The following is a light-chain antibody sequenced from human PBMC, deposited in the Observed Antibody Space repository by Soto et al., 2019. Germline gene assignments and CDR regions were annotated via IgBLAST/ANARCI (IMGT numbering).Light chain of an antibody. Sequence: DIQMTQSPTSLSASVGDRVTITCRASQDIRNCVAWYQQKPGKAPKLLIYAASTLQSGVPSRFSGSGSGTDFTLTINSLQPEDVATYSCQKYSSVPVFGPGTKVESK. CDR3: QKYSSVPV. J-gene: IGKJ3*01. V-gene: IGKV1-27*01. CDR1: QDIRNC. CDR2: AAS.